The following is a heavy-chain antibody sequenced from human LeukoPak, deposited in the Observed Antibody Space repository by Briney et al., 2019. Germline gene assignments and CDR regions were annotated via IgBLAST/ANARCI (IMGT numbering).Heavy chain of an antibody. CDR1: GFTFSGYA. V-gene: IGHV3-30*10. CDR3: ARVSIFGVVIPPDY. CDR2: ISSDGTNT. D-gene: IGHD3-3*02. Sequence: GGSLRLSCGASGFTFSGYALHWVRQAPGKGLEWVAVISSDGTNTYYTDSVKGRFTISRDNSKNTVYLQMNSLRAEDTSVYYCARVSIFGVVIPPDYWGQGTLVTVSS. J-gene: IGHJ4*02.